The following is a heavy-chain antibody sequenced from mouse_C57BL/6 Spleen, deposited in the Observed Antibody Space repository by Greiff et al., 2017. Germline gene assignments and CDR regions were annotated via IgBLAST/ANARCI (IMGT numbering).Heavy chain of an antibody. Sequence: VQLQQSGPELVKPGASVKISCKASGYTFTDYYMNWVKQSHGKSLEWIGDINPNNGGTSYNQKFKGKATLTVDKSSSTAYMELRSLTSEDSAVYYCARRSEDYWGQGTTLTVSS. CDR3: ARRSEDY. J-gene: IGHJ2*01. D-gene: IGHD1-1*01. CDR1: GYTFTDYY. V-gene: IGHV1-26*01. CDR2: INPNNGGT.